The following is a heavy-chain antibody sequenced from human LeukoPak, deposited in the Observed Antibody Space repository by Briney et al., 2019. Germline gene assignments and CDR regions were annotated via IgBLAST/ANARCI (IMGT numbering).Heavy chain of an antibody. D-gene: IGHD3-16*01. V-gene: IGHV4-31*03. CDR1: GGSISSGGYY. CDR3: ARAVRFDYYYGMDV. J-gene: IGHJ6*04. Sequence: SETLSLTRTVSGGSISSGGYYWSWIRQHPGKGLEWIGYIYYSGSTYYNPSLKSRVTISVDTSKNQFSLKLSSVTAADTAVYYCARAVRFDYYYGMDVWGKGTTVTVSS. CDR2: IYYSGST.